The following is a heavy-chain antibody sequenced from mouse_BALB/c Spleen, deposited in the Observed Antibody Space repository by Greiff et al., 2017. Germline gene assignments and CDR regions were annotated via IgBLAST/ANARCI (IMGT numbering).Heavy chain of an antibody. Sequence: VHLVESGAELVRPGSSVKISCKASGYAFSSYWMNWVKQRPGQGLEWIGQIYPGDGDTNYNGKFKGKATLTADKSSSTAYMQLSSLTSEDSAVYFCARSATMTSFAYWGQGTLVTVSA. CDR2: IYPGDGDT. CDR1: GYAFSSYW. J-gene: IGHJ3*01. D-gene: IGHD2-4*01. CDR3: ARSATMTSFAY. V-gene: IGHV1-80*01.